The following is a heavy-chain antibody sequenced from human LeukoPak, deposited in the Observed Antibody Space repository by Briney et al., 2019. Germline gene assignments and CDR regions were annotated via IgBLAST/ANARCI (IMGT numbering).Heavy chain of an antibody. CDR1: GFTFSSYD. J-gene: IGHJ5*02. Sequence: GSLRLSCAASGFTFSSYDMHWVRQATGKGLEWVSAIGTAGDTYYPGSVKGRFTISRENAKNSLYLQMNSLRAEDTAVYYCARGSQVSRRWYYYGSGGFDPWGQGTLVTVSS. CDR2: IGTAGDT. V-gene: IGHV3-13*01. CDR3: ARGSQVSRRWYYYGSGGFDP. D-gene: IGHD3-10*01.